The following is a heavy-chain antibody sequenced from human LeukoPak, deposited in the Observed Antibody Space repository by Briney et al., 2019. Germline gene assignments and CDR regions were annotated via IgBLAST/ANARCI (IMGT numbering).Heavy chain of an antibody. CDR1: GGSISSGSYF. J-gene: IGHJ6*03. V-gene: IGHV4-61*02. D-gene: IGHD2-21*02. Sequence: QSSQTLSLTGTGSGGSISSGSYFWSWIRQPAGKGLEWIGRIYTSGSTNYNPSRKSRVTISVDTSKNQLSLKLSSVTAADTAVYYCARVAAYCGGDCYPPHYYYYYMDVWGKGTTVTISS. CDR2: IYTSGST. CDR3: ARVAAYCGGDCYPPHYYYYYMDV.